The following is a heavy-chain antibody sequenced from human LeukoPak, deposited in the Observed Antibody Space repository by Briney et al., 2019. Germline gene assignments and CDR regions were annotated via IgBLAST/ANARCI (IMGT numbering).Heavy chain of an antibody. CDR3: ARQAGFDY. V-gene: IGHV4-38-2*01. J-gene: IGHJ4*02. CDR1: GYSISSGYY. Sequence: PSETLSLTCAVSGYSISSGYYWGWIRQPPGKGLEWIGSIYHSGSTYYNPSLKSRVIISVDTSKNQFSLKLSSVTAADTAVYYCARQAGFDYWGQGTLVTVSS. CDR2: IYHSGST.